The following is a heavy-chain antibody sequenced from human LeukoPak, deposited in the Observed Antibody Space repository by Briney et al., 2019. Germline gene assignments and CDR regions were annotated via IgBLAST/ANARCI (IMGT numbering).Heavy chain of an antibody. CDR1: GGSISSSTYY. D-gene: IGHD6-19*01. CDR2: LYYSGKT. CDR3: ARDRGGYSSGWYDI. J-gene: IGHJ4*02. V-gene: IGHV4-39*07. Sequence: SDTLSLTCIISGGSISSSTYYWGWIRQPPGKGLEWIGTLYYSGKTYYNPSLESRVSISIDTSKNQFSLKLTSATAADTAVYYCARDRGGYSSGWYDIWGEGTLVTVSS.